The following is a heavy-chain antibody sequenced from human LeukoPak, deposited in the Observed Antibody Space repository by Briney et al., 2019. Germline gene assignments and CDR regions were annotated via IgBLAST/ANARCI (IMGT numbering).Heavy chain of an antibody. Sequence: GGSLRLSCAASGFTVSSYAMSWVRQAPGKGLEWVSAISGSGGSTYYADSVKGRFTISRDNSKNTLYLQMNSLRAEDTAVYYCAKDRADYYGSGGHHNWFDPWGQGTLVTVSS. V-gene: IGHV3-23*01. CDR1: GFTVSSYA. CDR2: ISGSGGST. J-gene: IGHJ5*02. D-gene: IGHD3-10*01. CDR3: AKDRADYYGSGGHHNWFDP.